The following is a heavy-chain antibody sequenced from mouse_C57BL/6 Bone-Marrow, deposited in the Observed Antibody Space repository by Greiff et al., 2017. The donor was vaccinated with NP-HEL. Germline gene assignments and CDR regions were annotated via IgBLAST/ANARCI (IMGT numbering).Heavy chain of an antibody. V-gene: IGHV6-6*01. CDR3: TRPGDYGSSSYWYFDV. CDR1: GFTFSDAW. D-gene: IGHD1-1*01. CDR2: IRNKANNHAT. Sequence: EVKLMESGGGLVQPGGSMKLSCAASGFTFSDAWMDWVRQSPEKGLEWVAEIRNKANNHATYYAESVKGRFTISRDDSKSSVYLQMNSLRAEDTGIYYCTRPGDYGSSSYWYFDVWGTGTTVTVSS. J-gene: IGHJ1*03.